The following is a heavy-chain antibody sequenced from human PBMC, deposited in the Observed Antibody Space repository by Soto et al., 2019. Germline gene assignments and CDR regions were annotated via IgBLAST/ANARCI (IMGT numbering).Heavy chain of an antibody. Sequence: QITLKESGPTLVKPTQTLTLTCTFSEFSLSTSGVDVGWIRQPPGKALEWLALIYWNDDKRYSPSLKSRLTITKDTSKNQVVLTMTNMDPLDTATYYCAHRRPYSNSPEYFFDYWGQGTLVTVSS. V-gene: IGHV2-5*01. J-gene: IGHJ4*02. CDR2: IYWNDDK. CDR1: EFSLSTSGVD. CDR3: AHRRPYSNSPEYFFDY. D-gene: IGHD6-6*01.